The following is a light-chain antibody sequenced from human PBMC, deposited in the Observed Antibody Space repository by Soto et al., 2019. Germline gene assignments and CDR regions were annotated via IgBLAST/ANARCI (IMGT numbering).Light chain of an antibody. J-gene: IGLJ2*01. Sequence: QTVVTQPPSVSGAPGQRVTISCTGSSSNIGAGYDVHWYQQLPGTTPKLLIYGNNNRPSGVPDRFSGSKSGTSASLAITGLQAEDEADYYCQSNDSSLSSVVFGGGTKLTVL. CDR3: QSNDSSLSSVV. CDR1: SSNIGAGYD. V-gene: IGLV1-40*01. CDR2: GNN.